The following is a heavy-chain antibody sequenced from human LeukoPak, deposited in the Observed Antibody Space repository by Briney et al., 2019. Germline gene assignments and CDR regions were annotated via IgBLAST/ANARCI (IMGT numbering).Heavy chain of an antibody. Sequence: ASVKVSCKASGYTFTSYYMHWVRRAPGQGFEWMGWISTYNGNTNYAQNLQGRVTMTTDTSTSTAFMELRSLRSDDTAIYYCARETTMLRGLYYMDVWGKGTTVTISS. J-gene: IGHJ6*03. CDR1: GYTFTSYY. CDR3: ARETTMLRGLYYMDV. V-gene: IGHV1-18*04. CDR2: ISTYNGNT. D-gene: IGHD3-10*01.